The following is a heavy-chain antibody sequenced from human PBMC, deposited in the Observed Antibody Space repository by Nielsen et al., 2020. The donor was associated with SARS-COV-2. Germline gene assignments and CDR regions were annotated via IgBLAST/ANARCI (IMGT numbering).Heavy chain of an antibody. D-gene: IGHD3-22*01. CDR3: AKAQYYYDSSGLALDY. CDR1: GFTFSSYA. J-gene: IGHJ4*02. V-gene: IGHV3-23*01. CDR2: ISGSGGST. Sequence: GESLKISCAASGFTFSSYAMSWVRQAPGKGLEWASAISGSGGSTYYADSVKGRFTISRDNSKNTLYLQMNSLRAEDTAVYYCAKAQYYYDSSGLALDYWGQGTLVTVSS.